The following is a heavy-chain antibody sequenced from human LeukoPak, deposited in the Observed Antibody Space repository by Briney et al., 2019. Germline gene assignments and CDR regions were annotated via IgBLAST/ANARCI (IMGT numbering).Heavy chain of an antibody. CDR3: ARDLGQYYDTSDNWFDP. CDR1: GFTFNRYT. CDR2: ISSSSNYI. J-gene: IGHJ5*02. V-gene: IGHV3-21*01. Sequence: GGSLRLSCEASGFTFNRYTIHWVRQAPGKGLEWVSSISSSSNYIYYADSVKGRFTISRDNAKKSLFLQMNSLRAEDTAVYYCARDLGQYYDTSDNWFDPWGQGTLVTVSS. D-gene: IGHD3-22*01.